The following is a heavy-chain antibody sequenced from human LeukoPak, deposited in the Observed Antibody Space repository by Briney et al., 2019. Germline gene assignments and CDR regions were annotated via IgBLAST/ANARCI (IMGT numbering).Heavy chain of an antibody. Sequence: PSETLSLTCTVSGGSISSYSWSWIRQPPGKGLEWIGYIYYSGSTNYNPSLKSRVTISVDTSKNQFSLKLSSVTAADTAIYYCARTYCSTNACPFDHWGQGTLVTVSS. CDR2: IYYSGST. CDR3: ARTYCSTNACPFDH. D-gene: IGHD2-2*01. J-gene: IGHJ4*02. V-gene: IGHV4-59*08. CDR1: GGSISSYS.